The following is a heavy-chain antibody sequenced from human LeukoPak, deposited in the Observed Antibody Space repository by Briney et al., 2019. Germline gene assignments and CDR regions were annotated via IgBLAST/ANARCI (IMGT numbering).Heavy chain of an antibody. V-gene: IGHV4-4*07. CDR3: ARDRYCYDSSGYSLFDY. CDR2: IHTSGST. CDR1: GGSISSYY. D-gene: IGHD3-22*01. J-gene: IGHJ4*02. Sequence: SETLSLTCTVSGGSISSYYWSWIRQPAGKGLEWIGRIHTSGSTNYNPSLKSRVTMSVDTSKDQFSLKLSSVTAADTAVYYCARDRYCYDSSGYSLFDYWGQGTLVTVSS.